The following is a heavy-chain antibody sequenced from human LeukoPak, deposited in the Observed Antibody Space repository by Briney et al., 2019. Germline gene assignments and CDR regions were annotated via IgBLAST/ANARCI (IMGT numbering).Heavy chain of an antibody. J-gene: IGHJ6*02. D-gene: IGHD3/OR15-3a*01. V-gene: IGHV5-10-1*01. Sequence: GESLKISCKGSGYSFTSYWISWVRQMPGKGLEWMGRIDPSDSYTNYSPSFQGHVTISADKSISTAYLQWSSLKASDTAIYYCARIRTHYYYYGMDVWGQGTTVTVSS. CDR2: IDPSDSYT. CDR3: ARIRTHYYYYGMDV. CDR1: GYSFTSYW.